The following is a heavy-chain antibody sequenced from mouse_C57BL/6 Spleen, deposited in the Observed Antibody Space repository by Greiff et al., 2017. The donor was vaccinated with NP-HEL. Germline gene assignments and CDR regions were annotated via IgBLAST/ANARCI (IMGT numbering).Heavy chain of an antibody. J-gene: IGHJ1*03. Sequence: QVQLKQSGAELVKPGASVKMSCKASGYTFTSYWITWVKQRPGQGLEWIGDIYPGSGSTNYNEKFKSKATLTVDTSSSTAYMQLSSLTSEDSAVYYCARFKPGSSYWYFDVWGTGTTVTVSS. CDR2: IYPGSGST. CDR3: ARFKPGSSYWYFDV. V-gene: IGHV1-55*01. D-gene: IGHD1-1*01. CDR1: GYTFTSYW.